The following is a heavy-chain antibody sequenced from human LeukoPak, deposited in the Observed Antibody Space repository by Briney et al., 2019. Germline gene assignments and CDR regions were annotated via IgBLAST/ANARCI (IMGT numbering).Heavy chain of an antibody. CDR1: GYTFTGYY. V-gene: IGHV3-21*01. Sequence: GASVKVSCKASGYTFTGYYMHWVRQAPGKGLEWVSSITSSSSYTFYADSVKGRFTISRDNAKNSLYLQMNSLRAEDTAVYYCARDFIVVVPAAIRYYYYYYMDVWGKGTTVTISS. CDR3: ARDFIVVVPAAIRYYYYYYMDV. J-gene: IGHJ6*03. CDR2: ITSSSSYT. D-gene: IGHD2-2*02.